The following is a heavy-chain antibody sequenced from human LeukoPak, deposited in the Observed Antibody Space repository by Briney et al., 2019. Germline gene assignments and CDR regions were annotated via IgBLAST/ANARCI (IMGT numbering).Heavy chain of an antibody. CDR3: ASLEGSYYQYYFDY. V-gene: IGHV4-59*01. CDR2: IYYSGST. Sequence: SETLSLTCTVSGGSISSYYWSWIRQPPGKGLEWIGYIYYSGSTNYNPSLKSRVTISVDTSKNQFSLKLSSVTAADTAVYYCASLEGSYYQYYFDYWGQGTLVTVSS. J-gene: IGHJ4*02. CDR1: GGSISSYY. D-gene: IGHD3-10*01.